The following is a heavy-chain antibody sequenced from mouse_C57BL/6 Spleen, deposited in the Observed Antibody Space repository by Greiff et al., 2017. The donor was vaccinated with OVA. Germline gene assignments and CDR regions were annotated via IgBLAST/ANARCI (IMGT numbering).Heavy chain of an antibody. V-gene: IGHV1-64*01. CDR3: ARGDGYYEGGWFAY. J-gene: IGHJ3*01. Sequence: QVQLQQPGAELVKPGASVKLSCKASGYTFTSYWMPWVKQRPGQGLEWIGMIHPNSGSTNYNEKFKSKATLTVDKSSSTAYMQLSSLTSEDSAVYYCARGDGYYEGGWFAYWGQGTPVTVAA. CDR1: GYTFTSYW. CDR2: IHPNSGST. D-gene: IGHD2-3*01.